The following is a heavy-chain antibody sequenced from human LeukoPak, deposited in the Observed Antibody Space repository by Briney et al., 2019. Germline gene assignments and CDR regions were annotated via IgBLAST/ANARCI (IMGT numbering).Heavy chain of an antibody. V-gene: IGHV4-30-4*08. CDR2: IYYSGST. D-gene: IGHD3-22*01. CDR3: SRGGTYDSSGYYPHDY. CDR1: GGSISSGDYY. Sequence: SETLSLTRTVSGGSISSGDYYWSWIRQPPGKGLEWIGYIYYSGSTYYNPSLKSRLTISVDTSKNQFSLKLSSVTVADTAFYYCSRGGTYDSSGYYPHDYWGQGTLVTVSS. J-gene: IGHJ4*02.